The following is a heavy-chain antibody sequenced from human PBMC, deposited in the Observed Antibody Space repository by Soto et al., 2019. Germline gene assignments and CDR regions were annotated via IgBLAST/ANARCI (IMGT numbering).Heavy chain of an antibody. CDR2: IIPIFGTA. Sequence: ASVKVSCKASGGTFSSYAISWVRQAPGQGLEWMGGIIPIFGTANYAQKFQGRVTITADESTSTAYMELSSLRSEDTAVYYCARGARDIVVVVAARGYYGMDVWGQGTTVTVSS. CDR1: GGTFSSYA. D-gene: IGHD2-15*01. CDR3: ARGARDIVVVVAARGYYGMDV. V-gene: IGHV1-69*13. J-gene: IGHJ6*02.